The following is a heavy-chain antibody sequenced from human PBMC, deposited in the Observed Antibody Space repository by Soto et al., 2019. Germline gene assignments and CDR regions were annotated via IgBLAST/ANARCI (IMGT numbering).Heavy chain of an antibody. D-gene: IGHD3-22*01. CDR2: IYSGGST. CDR3: ARDLYSSAPWAFDI. CDR1: GFTVSSNY. V-gene: IGHV3-53*01. Sequence: GGSLRLSCAASGFTVSSNYMSWVRQAPGKGLEWVSVIYSGGSTYYADSVKGRFTISRDNSKNTLYLQMNSLRAEDTAVYYCARDLYSSAPWAFDIWGQGTMVTVSS. J-gene: IGHJ3*02.